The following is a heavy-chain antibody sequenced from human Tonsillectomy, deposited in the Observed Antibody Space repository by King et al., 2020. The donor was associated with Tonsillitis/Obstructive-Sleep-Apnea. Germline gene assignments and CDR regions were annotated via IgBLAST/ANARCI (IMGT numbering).Heavy chain of an antibody. D-gene: IGHD6-6*01. CDR2: IYYSGST. CDR1: GGSISSSSYY. Sequence: QLQESGPGLVKPSETLSLTCTVSGGSISSSSYYWGWIRQPPGKGLEWIGSIYYSGSTYYNPSLKSRVTISVDTSKNQFSLKLSSVPAADTAVYYCARLGSSSSYYYYGMDVWGQGTRSPSP. J-gene: IGHJ6*02. CDR3: ARLGSSSSYYYYGMDV. V-gene: IGHV4-39*01.